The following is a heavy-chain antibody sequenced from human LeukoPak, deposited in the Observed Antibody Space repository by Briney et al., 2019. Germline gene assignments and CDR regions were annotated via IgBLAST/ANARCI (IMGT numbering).Heavy chain of an antibody. V-gene: IGHV4-39*07. D-gene: IGHD2-2*01. CDR1: GGSISSSSYY. J-gene: IGHJ2*01. CDR3: ARLVVPAAMGFLYGDWYFDL. Sequence: PSETLSLTCTVSGGSISSSSYYWGWIRQPPVKGLEGIGSIYYSGSTYYNPSLKIRVTISVGTSKNQFSLKLSSVTAAETAVYYCARLVVPAAMGFLYGDWYFDLWGRGTLVTVSS. CDR2: IYYSGST.